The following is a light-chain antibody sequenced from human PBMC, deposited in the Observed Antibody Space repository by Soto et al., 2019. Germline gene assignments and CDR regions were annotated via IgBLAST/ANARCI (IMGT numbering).Light chain of an antibody. CDR2: VVS. Sequence: QSVLTQPASVSGSPGQSIAISCNGTSSDVGGYNYVSWHQQHPGKAPKVLISVVSNRPSGVSNRFSGSKSGHTASLTISGLQAEDEADYYCSSYRSGGTFVFGSGTKVTVL. CDR1: SSDVGGYNY. J-gene: IGLJ1*01. CDR3: SSYRSGGTFV. V-gene: IGLV2-14*01.